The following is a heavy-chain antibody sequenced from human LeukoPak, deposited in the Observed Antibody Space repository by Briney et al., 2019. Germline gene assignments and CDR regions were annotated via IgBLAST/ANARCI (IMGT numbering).Heavy chain of an antibody. D-gene: IGHD1-7*01. Sequence: GRSLRLSCAASGFTFSSYAMHWVRQAPGKGLEWVAVISYDGSNKYYADSVKGRFTISRDNSKNTLYLQMNSLRAEDTAVYYRAGGQRYNWNYASFDYWGQGTLVTVSS. J-gene: IGHJ4*02. CDR2: ISYDGSNK. CDR3: AGGQRYNWNYASFDY. CDR1: GFTFSSYA. V-gene: IGHV3-30-3*01.